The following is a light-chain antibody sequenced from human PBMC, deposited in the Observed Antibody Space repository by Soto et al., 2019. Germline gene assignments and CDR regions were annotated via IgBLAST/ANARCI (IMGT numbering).Light chain of an antibody. CDR3: QQCYSTPRT. J-gene: IGKJ4*01. CDR2: ATS. V-gene: IGKV1-39*01. CDR1: QSITTY. Sequence: DIQMTQSPSSLSASVGDRVTITCRASQSITTYLNWYQQKPGKAPKLLIYATSSFHSGVPSTFSGSGSGPDFTLTISRLQPEDFATYYCQQCYSTPRTFGGGTKVEI.